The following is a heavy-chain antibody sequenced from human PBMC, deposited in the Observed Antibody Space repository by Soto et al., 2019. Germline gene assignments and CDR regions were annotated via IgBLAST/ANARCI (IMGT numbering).Heavy chain of an antibody. CDR2: IVVGSGNT. J-gene: IGHJ4*02. CDR3: AAATGATPDFDY. CDR1: GFTFTSSA. V-gene: IGHV1-58*01. D-gene: IGHD1-26*01. Sequence: SVKVSCKASGFTFTSSAVQWVRQARGQRLEWIGWIVVGSGNTNYAQKFQERVTITRDMSTSTAYMELSSLRSEDTAVYYCAAATGATPDFDYWGQGTLVTVSS.